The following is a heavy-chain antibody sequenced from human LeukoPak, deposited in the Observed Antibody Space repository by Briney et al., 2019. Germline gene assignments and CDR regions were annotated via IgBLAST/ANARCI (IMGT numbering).Heavy chain of an antibody. CDR2: ISGSGTTT. V-gene: IGHV3-23*01. CDR3: AKYSSGWYMGYGMDV. Sequence: GGSLRLSCAASGFSFSNYAMNWVRQAPGKGLEWVSTISGSGTTTYYADPVKGRFTISRDSSKNTLYLQMNSLRAEDTAVYYCAKYSSGWYMGYGMDVWGQGTTVTVSS. J-gene: IGHJ6*02. CDR1: GFSFSNYA. D-gene: IGHD6-19*01.